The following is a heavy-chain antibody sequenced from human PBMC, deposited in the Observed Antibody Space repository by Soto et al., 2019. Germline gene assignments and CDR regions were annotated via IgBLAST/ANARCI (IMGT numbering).Heavy chain of an antibody. J-gene: IGHJ4*02. CDR1: GFTFSTYA. CDR3: ARYSSGYYGDY. V-gene: IGHV3-23*01. CDR2: ISGSGGST. D-gene: IGHD3-22*01. Sequence: EVQLLESGGGLVQPGGSLRLSCTTSGFTFSTYAMGWVRQAPGKGLEWVSAISGSGGSTYYADSVEGRFSISRDNSKNTVYLQMNSLRAEDAASCQCARYSSGYYGDYWGQGTLVTVSS.